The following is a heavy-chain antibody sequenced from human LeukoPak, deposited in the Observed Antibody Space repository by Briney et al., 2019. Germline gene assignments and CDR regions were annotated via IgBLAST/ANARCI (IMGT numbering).Heavy chain of an antibody. CDR2: FDPEDGET. CDR1: GYTFTKLS. CDR3: TTGLLWFRELLEDAFDV. V-gene: IGHV1-24*01. D-gene: IGHD3-10*01. Sequence: ASVKVSCKISGYTFTKLSMHWVRLAPGKGLEWMGGFDPEDGETIYAQKFQGRVTMTNDTSTDTAYMELSSLRSEDTAVYYCTTGLLWFRELLEDAFDVWGQGTRVTVSS. J-gene: IGHJ3*01.